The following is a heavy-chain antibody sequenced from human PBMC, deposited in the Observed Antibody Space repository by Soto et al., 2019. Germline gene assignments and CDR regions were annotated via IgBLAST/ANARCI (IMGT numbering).Heavy chain of an antibody. D-gene: IGHD3-3*01. CDR2: IYYSGST. Sequence: SETLSLTCTVSGGSISSYYWSWIRQPPGKGLEWIGYIYYSGSTNYNPSPKSRVTISVDTSKNQFSLKLSSVTAADTAVYYCASARYYDFWSGYYGEYYYYYMDVWGKGTTVTVSS. V-gene: IGHV4-59*01. J-gene: IGHJ6*03. CDR1: GGSISSYY. CDR3: ASARYYDFWSGYYGEYYYYYMDV.